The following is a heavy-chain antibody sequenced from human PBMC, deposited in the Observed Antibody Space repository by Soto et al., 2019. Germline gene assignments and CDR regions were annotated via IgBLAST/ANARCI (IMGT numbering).Heavy chain of an antibody. D-gene: IGHD5-18*01. CDR2: ISYDGSNK. Sequence: QVQLVESGGGVVQPGRSLRLSCAASGFTFSSYAMHWVRQAPGKGLEWVAVISYDGSNKYYADSVKGRFTISRDNSKNTLYLKMNRLRAEDTAVYYCARDRDSYGPAYYFDYWGQGTLVTVSS. CDR3: ARDRDSYGPAYYFDY. J-gene: IGHJ4*02. CDR1: GFTFSSYA. V-gene: IGHV3-30-3*01.